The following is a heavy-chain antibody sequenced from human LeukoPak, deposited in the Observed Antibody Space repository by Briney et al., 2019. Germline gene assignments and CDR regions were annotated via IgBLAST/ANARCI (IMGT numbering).Heavy chain of an antibody. V-gene: IGHV3-23*01. D-gene: IGHD2-15*01. CDR3: AKIGCSGSSCYAYYFDY. Sequence: GGSLRLSCAASGFTFSSYAMSWLRQAPGKGLEWVSAISGSGGSTYYADSVKGRFTISRDNSKNTLYLQMNSLRAEDTAVYYCAKIGCSGSSCYAYYFDYWGQGTLVTVSS. J-gene: IGHJ4*02. CDR2: ISGSGGST. CDR1: GFTFSSYA.